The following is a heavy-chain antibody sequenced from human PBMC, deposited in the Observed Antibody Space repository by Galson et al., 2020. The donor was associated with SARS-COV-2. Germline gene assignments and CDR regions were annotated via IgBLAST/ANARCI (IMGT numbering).Heavy chain of an antibody. D-gene: IGHD2-8*02. Sequence: ASVKVSCKASGYTFSSYGVSWARQAPGQGLEWMGWISAQTGNTAYAQNLQGRVTLTTDKSTSTAYVELRSLRSDDTAVYYCARDRLGYCTGGVCYRSDYWGQGTLVTVSP. CDR3: ARDRLGYCTGGVCYRSDY. V-gene: IGHV1-18*01. J-gene: IGHJ4*02. CDR1: GYTFSSYG. CDR2: ISAQTGNT.